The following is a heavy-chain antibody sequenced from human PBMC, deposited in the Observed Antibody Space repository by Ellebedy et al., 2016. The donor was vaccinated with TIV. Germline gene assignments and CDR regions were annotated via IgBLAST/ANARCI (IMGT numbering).Heavy chain of an antibody. CDR1: GGSISSGDYY. CDR3: ARHEKKGWVWADCSSTSCYTACFDP. V-gene: IGHV4-39*01. J-gene: IGHJ5*02. D-gene: IGHD2-2*02. Sequence: SETLSLTXTVSGGSISSGDYYWSWIRQPPGKGLEWIGYIYYSGSTYYNPSLKSRVTISVDTSKNQFSLKLSSVTAADTAVYYCARHEKKGWVWADCSSTSCYTACFDPWGQGTLVTVSS. CDR2: IYYSGST.